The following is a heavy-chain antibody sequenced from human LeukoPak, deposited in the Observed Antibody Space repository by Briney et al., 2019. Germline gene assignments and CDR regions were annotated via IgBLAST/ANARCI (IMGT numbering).Heavy chain of an antibody. D-gene: IGHD2-15*01. V-gene: IGHV4-30-2*01. Sequence: NPSETLSLTCAVSGGSISSGGYSWSWIRQPPGKGLEWIGYIYHSGSTYYNPSLKSRVTISVDRSKNQFSLKLSSVTAADTAAYYCARVLGYCSGGSCYSYWFDPWGQGTLVTVSS. CDR2: IYHSGST. CDR1: GGSISSGGYS. J-gene: IGHJ5*02. CDR3: ARVLGYCSGGSCYSYWFDP.